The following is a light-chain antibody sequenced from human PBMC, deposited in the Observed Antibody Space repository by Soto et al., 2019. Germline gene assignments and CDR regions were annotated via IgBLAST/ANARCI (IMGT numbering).Light chain of an antibody. Sequence: DIVLTQSPGTLSLSPGERATLSCRASQSVSSNNLAWYQQKLGRAPRLLIYGVSNRATGIPDRFSGSGSGTDFILTISRLEPEDFALYYCGQFVSSPPRTFGQGTKVDIK. V-gene: IGKV3-20*01. CDR3: GQFVSSPPRT. CDR2: GVS. CDR1: QSVSSNN. J-gene: IGKJ1*01.